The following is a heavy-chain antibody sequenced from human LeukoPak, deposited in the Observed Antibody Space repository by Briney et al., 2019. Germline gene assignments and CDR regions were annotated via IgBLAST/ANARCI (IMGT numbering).Heavy chain of an antibody. CDR2: FDPEDGET. Sequence: GASVKVSCKASGYTFTGYYMHWVRQAPGQGLEWMGGFDPEDGETIYAQKFQGRVTMTEDTSTDTAYMELSSLRSEDTAVYYCATSGVMYSSSAASNYYYYYGMDVWGQGTTVTVSS. CDR3: ATSGVMYSSSAASNYYYYYGMDV. J-gene: IGHJ6*02. V-gene: IGHV1-24*01. CDR1: GYTFTGYY. D-gene: IGHD6-6*01.